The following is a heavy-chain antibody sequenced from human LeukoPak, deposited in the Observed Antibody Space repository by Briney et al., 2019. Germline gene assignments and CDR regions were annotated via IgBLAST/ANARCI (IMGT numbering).Heavy chain of an antibody. J-gene: IGHJ1*01. D-gene: IGHD3-3*01. CDR2: IKQDGSET. CDR3: ARDAAYDFRNPYRYFQH. Sequence: GGSLRLSCAASGFTFSTYWMTWVRQAPGKGLDWVGNIKQDGSETYYADSLKGRFTISRDNVKSALYLQMNSLRAEDTAVYYCARDAAYDFRNPYRYFQHWGQGTLVTVSS. CDR1: GFTFSTYW. V-gene: IGHV3-7*01.